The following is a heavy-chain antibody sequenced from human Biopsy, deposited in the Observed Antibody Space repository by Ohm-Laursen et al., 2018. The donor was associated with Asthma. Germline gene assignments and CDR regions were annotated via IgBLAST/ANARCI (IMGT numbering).Heavy chain of an antibody. CDR3: ARGQKSAGDRWFDP. J-gene: IGHJ5*02. D-gene: IGHD6-13*01. V-gene: IGHV1-2*06. CDR2: INPNSGGT. Sequence: ASVKVSCKASGYTFIGCPIQWMRQAPGQGLEWMGRINPNSGGTNYAQKFQGRVTMTRDTSISTAYMEVSRLRSDDTAVYYCARGQKSAGDRWFDPWGQGTLVTVSS. CDR1: GYTFIGCP.